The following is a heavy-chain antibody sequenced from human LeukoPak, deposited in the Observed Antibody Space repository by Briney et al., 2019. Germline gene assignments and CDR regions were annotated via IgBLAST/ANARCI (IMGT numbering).Heavy chain of an antibody. Sequence: PSETLSLTCTVSGGSISSYYWSWIRQPPGKGLEWIGYIYYSGSTNYNPSLKSRVTISVDTSKNQFSLKLSSVTAADTAVYYCVRGVDTAMVSGYFDYWGQGTLVTVSS. CDR1: GGSISSYY. J-gene: IGHJ4*02. CDR3: VRGVDTAMVSGYFDY. D-gene: IGHD5-18*01. CDR2: IYYSGST. V-gene: IGHV4-59*01.